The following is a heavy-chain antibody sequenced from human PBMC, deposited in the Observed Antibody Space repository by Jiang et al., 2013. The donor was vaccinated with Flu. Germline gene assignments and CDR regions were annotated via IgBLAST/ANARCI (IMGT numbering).Heavy chain of an antibody. D-gene: IGHD3-16*01. Sequence: GAEVKKPGASVRVSCKSSGQRFIDYGIHWFRQASGQSLEWMGWVNAADGNTKYSQKFQARVTITRDTSATTGYMELSSLESEDTAVYYCATEFWGAKLFDNWGQGTLVTVSS. CDR1: GQRFIDYG. CDR3: ATEFWGAKLFDN. CDR2: VNAADGNT. V-gene: IGHV1-3*01. J-gene: IGHJ4*02.